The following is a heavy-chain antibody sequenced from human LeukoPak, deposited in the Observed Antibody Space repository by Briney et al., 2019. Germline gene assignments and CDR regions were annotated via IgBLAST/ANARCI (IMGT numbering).Heavy chain of an antibody. D-gene: IGHD3-16*02. CDR3: ARGFRGVIEGWFDP. Sequence: SETLSLTCAVYGGSFSGYYWSWIRQPPGKGLEWIGEINHSGSTNYNPSLKSRVTISVDTSKNQFSLKLSSVTAADTAVYYCARGFRGVIEGWFDPWGQGTLVTVSS. CDR2: INHSGST. V-gene: IGHV4-34*01. CDR1: GGSFSGYY. J-gene: IGHJ5*02.